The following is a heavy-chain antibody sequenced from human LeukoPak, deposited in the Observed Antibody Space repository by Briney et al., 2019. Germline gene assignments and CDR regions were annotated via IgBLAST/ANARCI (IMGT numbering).Heavy chain of an antibody. CDR1: GGSISSYY. CDR2: IYTSGST. V-gene: IGHV4-4*07. D-gene: IGHD6-6*01. CDR3: ARHGAYSSSPNWFDP. J-gene: IGHJ5*02. Sequence: SETLSLTCTVSGGSISSYYGSWIRQPAGKGLEWIGRIYTSGSTNYNPSLKSRVTMSVDTSKNQFSLKLSSVTAADTAVYYCARHGAYSSSPNWFDPWGQGTLVTVSS.